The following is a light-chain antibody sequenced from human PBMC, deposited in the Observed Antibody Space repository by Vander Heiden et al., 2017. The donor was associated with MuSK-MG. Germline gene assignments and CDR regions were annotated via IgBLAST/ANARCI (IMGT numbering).Light chain of an antibody. CDR1: KLGDKY. J-gene: IGLJ2*01. V-gene: IGLV3-1*01. CDR2: KDS. CDR3: QAGDSSTVV. Sequence: SSELTQPPSVSVSPGQTASITCSGDKLGDKYACWYQQKPGQSPVLVIYKDSKRPAGAPVRFSGSNSGNTATLTIRGTQARDEDDYYCQAGDSSTVVFGGGTKLTVL.